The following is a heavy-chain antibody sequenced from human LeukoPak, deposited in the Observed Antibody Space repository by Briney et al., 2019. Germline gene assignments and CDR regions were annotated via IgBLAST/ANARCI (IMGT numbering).Heavy chain of an antibody. Sequence: SETLSLTCAVYGGSFSGYYWSWIRQPPGKGLEWIGEINHSGSTNYNPSLKSRVTISVDTSKNQFSLKLSSVTAADTAVYYCARDGATAPRGYYYYYGMDVWGQGTTVTVSS. CDR1: GGSFSGYY. J-gene: IGHJ6*02. D-gene: IGHD1-26*01. V-gene: IGHV4-34*01. CDR3: ARDGATAPRGYYYYYGMDV. CDR2: INHSGST.